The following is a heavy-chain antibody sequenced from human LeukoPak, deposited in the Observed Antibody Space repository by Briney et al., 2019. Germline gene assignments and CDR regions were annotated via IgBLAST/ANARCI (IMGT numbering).Heavy chain of an antibody. V-gene: IGHV1-2*02. D-gene: IGHD1-26*01. CDR1: GYTFTSYG. CDR2: INPNSGGT. CDR3: ARFLSGSFSDY. Sequence: ASVKVSCKASGYTFTSYGISWVRQAPGQGLEWMGWINPNSGGTNHAQKFQGRVTMTRDTSISTAYMELSRLRSDDTAVYYCARFLSGSFSDYWGQGTLVTVSS. J-gene: IGHJ4*02.